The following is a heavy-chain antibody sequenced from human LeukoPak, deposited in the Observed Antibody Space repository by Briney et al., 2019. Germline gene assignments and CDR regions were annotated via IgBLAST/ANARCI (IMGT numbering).Heavy chain of an antibody. CDR3: ARRSSSWSTLFDY. D-gene: IGHD6-13*01. Sequence: ASVKVSCKASGYTFTGYYMHWVRQAPGQGLEWMGRINPNSGGTNYAQKFQGRVTMTRDTSISTAYMELSRLRSDDPAVYYCARRSSSWSTLFDYWGQGTLVTVSS. J-gene: IGHJ4*02. CDR1: GYTFTGYY. CDR2: INPNSGGT. V-gene: IGHV1-2*06.